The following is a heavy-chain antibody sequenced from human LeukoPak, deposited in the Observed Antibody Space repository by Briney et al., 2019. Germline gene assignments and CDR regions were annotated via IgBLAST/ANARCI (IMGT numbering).Heavy chain of an antibody. CDR2: ISSSSSYI. V-gene: IGHV3-21*01. CDR3: ARDSPSPDYYDSSGTLFDY. D-gene: IGHD3-22*01. Sequence: GGSLRLSCAASGFTFSSYSMNWVRQAPGKGLEWVSSISSSSSYIYYADSVKGRFTISRDNAKNSLYLQMNSLRAEDTAVYYCARDSPSPDYYDSSGTLFDYWGQGTLVTVSS. CDR1: GFTFSSYS. J-gene: IGHJ4*02.